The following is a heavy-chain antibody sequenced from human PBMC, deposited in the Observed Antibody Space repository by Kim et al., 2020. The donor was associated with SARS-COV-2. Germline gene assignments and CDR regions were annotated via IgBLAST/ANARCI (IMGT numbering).Heavy chain of an antibody. CDR3: ARDLSLVRGGSGGDAFDI. D-gene: IGHD3-10*01. CDR2: ISYDGSNK. J-gene: IGHJ3*02. Sequence: GGSLRLSCAASGFTFSSYGMHWVRQAPGKGLEWVAVISYDGSNKYYADSVKGRFTISRDNSKNTLYLQMNSLRAEDTAVYYCARDLSLVRGGSGGDAFDIWGQVTMVTVSS. V-gene: IGHV3-33*05. CDR1: GFTFSSYG.